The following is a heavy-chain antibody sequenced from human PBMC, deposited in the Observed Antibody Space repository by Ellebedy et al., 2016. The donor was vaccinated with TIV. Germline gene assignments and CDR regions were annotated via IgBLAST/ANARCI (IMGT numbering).Heavy chain of an antibody. D-gene: IGHD3-22*01. J-gene: IGHJ4*02. Sequence: SETLSLTXTVSGGSTSGHYWSWIRQPPGKGLEWIGYIYYSGNTNYNPSLKSRVTISIDTSREQFSLGLSSVTAADTAVYYCARVVSRGPSFDLWGQGTLVTVSS. CDR3: ARVVSRGPSFDL. CDR2: IYYSGNT. CDR1: GGSTSGHY. V-gene: IGHV4-59*11.